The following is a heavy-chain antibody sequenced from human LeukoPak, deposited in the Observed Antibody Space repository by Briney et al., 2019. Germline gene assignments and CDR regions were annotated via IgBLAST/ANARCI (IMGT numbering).Heavy chain of an antibody. J-gene: IGHJ4*02. CDR2: ISSSSSHI. Sequence: GGSLRLSCAASGFNFSSYSMNWVRQAPGKGLEWVSCISSSSSHIYYADSVKGRFTISRDNAKNSLYLQMNSLRAEDTAVYYCVTDGADYYDSTGYPIYFDYWGQGTLVTVSS. V-gene: IGHV3-21*01. D-gene: IGHD3-22*01. CDR3: VTDGADYYDSTGYPIYFDY. CDR1: GFNFSSYS.